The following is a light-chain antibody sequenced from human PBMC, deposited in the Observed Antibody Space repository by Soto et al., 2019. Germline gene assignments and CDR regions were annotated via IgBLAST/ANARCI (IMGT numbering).Light chain of an antibody. CDR3: QQYNEWPRT. J-gene: IGKJ1*01. CDR2: GAS. V-gene: IGKV3-15*01. CDR1: QSIGSK. Sequence: EIVMTQSPATLSVSPGDRATLSCRASQSIGSKLAWLQQKPGQAPRLLISGASTRATDIPARFSGSGSGKEFTLTISSLQSEDFAVYYCQQYNEWPRTFGQGTKVEIK.